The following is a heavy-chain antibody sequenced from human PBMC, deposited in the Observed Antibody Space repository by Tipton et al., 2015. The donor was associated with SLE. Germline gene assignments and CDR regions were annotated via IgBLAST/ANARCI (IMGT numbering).Heavy chain of an antibody. CDR3: ARDEPSYYGSGSYYIPHFDY. Sequence: QVQLVKSGAEVKKPGVSVKVSCKASGYTFTGYYMHWVRQAPGLGLEWMGRIKPNSGGTNYAKKLQGRVTMTRDTSISTAYMELSRLRSDDTAVYYCARDEPSYYGSGSYYIPHFDYWGQGTLVTVSS. CDR1: GYTFTGYY. CDR2: IKPNSGGT. J-gene: IGHJ4*02. V-gene: IGHV1-2*06. D-gene: IGHD3-10*01.